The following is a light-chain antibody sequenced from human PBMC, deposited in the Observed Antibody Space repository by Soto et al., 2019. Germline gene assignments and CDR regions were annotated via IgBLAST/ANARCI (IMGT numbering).Light chain of an antibody. Sequence: QSVLTQPASVSGSPGQSITISCTGTNSDIGGYNYVSWYQQHPGKAPKLMIFDVNNRPSGVSNRFSGSQSGNTASLTISGLRAEDEAAYYCTSYTSKNSLVLGGGTKVTVL. CDR1: NSDIGGYNY. CDR2: DVN. CDR3: TSYTSKNSLV. V-gene: IGLV2-14*03. J-gene: IGLJ3*02.